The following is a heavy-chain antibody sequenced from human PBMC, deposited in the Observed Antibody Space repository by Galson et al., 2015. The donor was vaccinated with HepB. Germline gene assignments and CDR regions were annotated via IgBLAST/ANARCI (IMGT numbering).Heavy chain of an antibody. CDR2: INAGNGNT. CDR1: GYTFTSYA. D-gene: IGHD3-10*01. J-gene: IGHJ4*02. CDR3: ARAHLWFGELFLFPFDY. Sequence: SVKVSCKASGYTFTSYAMHRVRQAPGQRLEWMGWINAGNGNTKYSQKFQGRVTITRDTSASTAYMELSSLRSEDTAVYYCARAHLWFGELFLFPFDYWGQGTLVTVSA. V-gene: IGHV1-3*01.